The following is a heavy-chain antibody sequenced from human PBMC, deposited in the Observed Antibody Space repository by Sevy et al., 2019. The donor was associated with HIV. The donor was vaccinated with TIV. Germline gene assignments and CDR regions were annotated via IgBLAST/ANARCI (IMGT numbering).Heavy chain of an antibody. CDR3: PRERYYYDSSGLNWFDP. CDR2: ISAYNGNT. CDR1: GYTFTSYG. V-gene: IGHV1-18*04. J-gene: IGHJ5*02. D-gene: IGHD3-22*01. Sequence: ASVKVSCKASGYTFTSYGISWVRQAPGQGLEWMGWISAYNGNTNYAQKLQGRVTMTTDTSTSTAYMELRSLRSDDTAVYYCPRERYYYDSSGLNWFDPWGQGTLVTVSS.